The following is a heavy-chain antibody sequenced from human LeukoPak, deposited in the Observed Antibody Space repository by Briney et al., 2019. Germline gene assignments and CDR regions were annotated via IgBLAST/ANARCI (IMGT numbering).Heavy chain of an antibody. CDR1: GFTFSSYS. V-gene: IGHV3-21*01. CDR2: ISSSSSYI. Sequence: GGSLRLSCAASGFTFSSYSMNWVRQAPGKGLEWVSSISSSSSYIYYADSVKGRFTISRDNAKNSLYLQMNRLRAEDTAVYYCARDISGWLDYWGQGTLVTVSS. D-gene: IGHD6-19*01. CDR3: ARDISGWLDY. J-gene: IGHJ4*02.